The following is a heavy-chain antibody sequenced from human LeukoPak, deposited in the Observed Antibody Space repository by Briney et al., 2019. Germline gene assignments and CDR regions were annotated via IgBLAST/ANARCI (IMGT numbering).Heavy chain of an antibody. Sequence: ASVKVSCKASGYTFTGYYMHWVRQAPGQGLEWMGWINPNNGGTNYAQKFQGRVTMTRDTSISTAYMELSRLRSDDTAVYYCARDPLYGDYEVGELDALDIWGQGTMVTVSS. V-gene: IGHV1-2*02. CDR1: GYTFTGYY. J-gene: IGHJ3*02. CDR2: INPNNGGT. D-gene: IGHD4-17*01. CDR3: ARDPLYGDYEVGELDALDI.